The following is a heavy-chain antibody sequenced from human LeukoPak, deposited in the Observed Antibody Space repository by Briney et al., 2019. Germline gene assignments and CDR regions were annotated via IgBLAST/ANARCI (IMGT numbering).Heavy chain of an antibody. Sequence: SETQSLTCTVSGGAVSSGSYYWSWIRQPPGQGLEWIGYIHYSGSTKYNPSLKSRVTMSVDTSKNQFSLKVTSVTAADTAIYYCTRTNYGDYNWFDPWGQGTLVTVSS. D-gene: IGHD4-17*01. CDR1: GGAVSSGSYY. J-gene: IGHJ5*02. CDR2: IHYSGST. CDR3: TRTNYGDYNWFDP. V-gene: IGHV4-61*01.